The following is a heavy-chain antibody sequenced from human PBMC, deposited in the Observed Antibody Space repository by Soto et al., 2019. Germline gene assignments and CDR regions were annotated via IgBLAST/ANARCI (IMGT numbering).Heavy chain of an antibody. Sequence: ASVKFSCKASGYTFTGYYMHWVRQAPGQGLEWMGWINPNSGGTNYAQKLQGRVTMTRDTSISTDYMELSRLRSDDTAVYYCARDRVDIVATIYYYYGMEVWGQGTKVTVSS. CDR3: ARDRVDIVATIYYYYGMEV. D-gene: IGHD5-12*01. V-gene: IGHV1-2*02. CDR2: INPNSGGT. J-gene: IGHJ6*02. CDR1: GYTFTGYY.